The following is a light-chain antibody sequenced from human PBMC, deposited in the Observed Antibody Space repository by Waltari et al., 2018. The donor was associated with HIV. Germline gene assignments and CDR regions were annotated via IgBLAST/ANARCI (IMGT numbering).Light chain of an antibody. Sequence: QAGLTQPPSVSKDLRQTATLTCTGNSHNVGNQGATWLQHPQGHPPKLLSYRNNNRPSGISERFSASRSRNTASLTITGLQPEDEADYYCSAWDSSLGAWVFGGGNKLTVL. J-gene: IGLJ3*02. V-gene: IGLV10-54*04. CDR2: RNN. CDR3: SAWDSSLGAWV. CDR1: SHNVGNQG.